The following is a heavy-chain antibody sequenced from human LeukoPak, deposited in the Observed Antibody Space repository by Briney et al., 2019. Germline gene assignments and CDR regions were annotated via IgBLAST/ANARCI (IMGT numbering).Heavy chain of an antibody. CDR2: INPNSGGT. J-gene: IGHJ4*02. CDR3: ARGSYGYRWDFDY. D-gene: IGHD5-18*01. V-gene: IGHV1-2*02. Sequence: ASVKVSCKASGYTFTGYYMHWVRQAPGQGLEWMGWINPNSGGTNYAQKFQGRVTMTRDTSISTAYMELSRLRSDDTAVYYCARGSYGYRWDFDYWGQGTLVTVSS. CDR1: GYTFTGYY.